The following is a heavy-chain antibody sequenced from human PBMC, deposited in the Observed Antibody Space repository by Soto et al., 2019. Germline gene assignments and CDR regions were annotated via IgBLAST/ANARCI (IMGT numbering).Heavy chain of an antibody. D-gene: IGHD1-1*01. CDR3: ARERHLNAPSDAFDI. V-gene: IGHV1-2*02. Sequence: QVHLVQSGAEVKKPGASVKVSCMAYGYNFIAQNIHWGRQAPGLGLEWMGKMNPNSGGSDYAQEFQGRVTVPRDTSISTVYRELTSLKSDDTAVYYCARERHLNAPSDAFDIWGQGTMAIVSS. CDR2: MNPNSGGS. J-gene: IGHJ3*02. CDR1: GYNFIAQN.